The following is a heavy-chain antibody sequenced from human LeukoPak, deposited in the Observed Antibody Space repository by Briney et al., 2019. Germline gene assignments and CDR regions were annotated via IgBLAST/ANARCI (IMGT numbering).Heavy chain of an antibody. J-gene: IGHJ5*02. Sequence: SSETLSLTCTVSSGSISSYYWSWIRQPPGKGLEWIGYIYYTGSTNYNPSLKSRVTISVDTSKSQFSLNLSSVTAADTAVYYCARHGPYLGRLGWFDPWGQGTLDTVSS. CDR2: IYYTGST. V-gene: IGHV4-59*08. D-gene: IGHD1-26*01. CDR1: SGSISSYY. CDR3: ARHGPYLGRLGWFDP.